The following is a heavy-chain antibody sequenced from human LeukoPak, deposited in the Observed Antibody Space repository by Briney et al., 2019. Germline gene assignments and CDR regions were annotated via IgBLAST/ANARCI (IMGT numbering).Heavy chain of an antibody. Sequence: GGSLRLSCAASGFSSTPYWMTWVRQAPGKGLEWVANINQDGGEKNYVDSVKGRFTISRDNSKNTLYLQMNSLRAEDTAVYYCARRDASSPFDYYYMDVWGKGTTVTVSS. CDR2: INQDGGEK. CDR3: ARRDASSPFDYYYMDV. V-gene: IGHV3-7*01. J-gene: IGHJ6*03. CDR1: GFSSTPYW.